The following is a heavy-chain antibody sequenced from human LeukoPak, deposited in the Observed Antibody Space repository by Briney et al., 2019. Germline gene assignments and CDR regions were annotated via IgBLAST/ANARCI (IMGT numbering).Heavy chain of an antibody. J-gene: IGHJ4*02. CDR3: ARVAEGYCSGGSCYDYYFDY. D-gene: IGHD2-15*01. V-gene: IGHV4-30-4*01. CDR2: IYYSGST. CDR1: GGSLSSGDYY. Sequence: SETLSLTCTVSGGSLSSGDYYWSWIRQPPGKGLEWIGYIYYSGSTYYNPSLKSRVTISVDTSKNQFSLKLSSVTAADTAVYYCARVAEGYCSGGSCYDYYFDYWGQGTLVTVSS.